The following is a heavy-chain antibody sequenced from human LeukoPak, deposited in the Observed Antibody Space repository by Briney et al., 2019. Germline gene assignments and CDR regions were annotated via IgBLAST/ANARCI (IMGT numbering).Heavy chain of an antibody. CDR2: IYPGDSDT. CDR1: GYSLTSYW. J-gene: IGHJ3*02. Sequence: GESLKISCKGSGYSLTSYWIGWVRQMPGKGLEWMGIIYPGDSDTRYSPSFQGQVTISADKSISTAYLQWSSLKASDTAMYYCARGAVTTGKAFDIWGQGTMVTVSS. CDR3: ARGAVTTGKAFDI. D-gene: IGHD4-17*01. V-gene: IGHV5-51*01.